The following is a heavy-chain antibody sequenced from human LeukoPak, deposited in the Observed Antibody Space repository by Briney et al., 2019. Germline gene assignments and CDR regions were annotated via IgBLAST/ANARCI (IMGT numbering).Heavy chain of an antibody. CDR1: GFTFSNYG. CDR2: ISYTGTTI. J-gene: IGHJ3*02. D-gene: IGHD1-1*01. V-gene: IGHV3-48*02. Sequence: GGSLRLSCAASGFTFSNYGMHWVRQAPGKGLEWLSYISYTGTTIYYAESVRGRFTMSRDNANNSLYLQMNSLRDEDTAVYYCARAFTTTAFDIWGQGTMVTVSS. CDR3: ARAFTTTAFDI.